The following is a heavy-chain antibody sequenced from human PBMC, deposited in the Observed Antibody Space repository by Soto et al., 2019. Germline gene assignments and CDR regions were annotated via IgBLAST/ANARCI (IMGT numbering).Heavy chain of an antibody. CDR3: ARDGVATRAFDY. D-gene: IGHD5-12*01. Sequence: EVLLVESGGGLVHPGGSLRLSCAAYGFTFRGYGMHWVRQAPGKGLEYVSRISSDGGSTYYVNSVKGRFAISRDNSKNTMYLQLGSLRTDDMAVYYCARDGVATRAFDYWGQGTLVTVSS. V-gene: IGHV3-64*01. CDR2: ISSDGGST. CDR1: GFTFRGYG. J-gene: IGHJ4*02.